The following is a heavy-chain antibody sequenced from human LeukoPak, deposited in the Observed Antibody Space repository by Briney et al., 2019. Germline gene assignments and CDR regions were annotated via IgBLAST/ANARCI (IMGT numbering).Heavy chain of an antibody. J-gene: IGHJ4*02. V-gene: IGHV3-21*01. CDR2: ISSSSSYI. D-gene: IGHD5-18*01. Sequence: GGSLRLSCAASGLTFSSYSMNWVRQAPGKGLEWVSSISSSSSYIYYADSVKGRFTISRDNAKNSLYLQMNSLRAEDTAVYYCARDSGYSYGFPFDYWGQGTLVTVSS. CDR1: GLTFSSYS. CDR3: ARDSGYSYGFPFDY.